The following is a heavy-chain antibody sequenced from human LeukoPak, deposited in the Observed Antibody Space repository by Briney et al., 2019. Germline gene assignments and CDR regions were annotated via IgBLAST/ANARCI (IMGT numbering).Heavy chain of an antibody. J-gene: IGHJ6*03. V-gene: IGHV1-18*01. D-gene: IGHD4-11*01. CDR2: ISAYNGNT. CDR1: GYTFTSYG. CDR3: ARDRTTVANYYYYYMDV. Sequence: ASVKVSCKASGYTFTSYGISWVRQAPGQGLEWMGWISAYNGNTNYAQKLQGRVTMTTDTSTSTAYMELRSLRSDDTAVYYCARDRTTVANYYYYYMDVWGKGTTVTVSS.